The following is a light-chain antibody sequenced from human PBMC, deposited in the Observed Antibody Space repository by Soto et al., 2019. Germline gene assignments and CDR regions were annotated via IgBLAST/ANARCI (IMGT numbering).Light chain of an antibody. Sequence: QSVLTQPASVSGSPGQSITISCDGETFNYVSWYQQHPGKAPKLIIYNIRGRPSGVSSRFSGSQSGNTASLAISGLRAEDEADYFCSAYVDSDAVIFGRGTKLTVL. CDR2: NIR. CDR3: SAYVDSDAVI. CDR1: DGETFNY. J-gene: IGLJ2*01. V-gene: IGLV2-14*01.